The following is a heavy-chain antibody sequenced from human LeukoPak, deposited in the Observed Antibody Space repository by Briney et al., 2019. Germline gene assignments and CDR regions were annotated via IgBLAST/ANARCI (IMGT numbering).Heavy chain of an antibody. CDR2: IYYSGST. CDR1: GGSISSGGYY. Sequence: PSQTLSLTCTVSGGSISSGGYYWSWIRQHPGKGLEWIVYIYYSGSTYYNPSLKSRVTISVDTSKNQFSLKLSSVTAADTAVYYCARAPDYYDSSGYSAYFDYWGQGTLVTVSS. J-gene: IGHJ4*02. CDR3: ARAPDYYDSSGYSAYFDY. D-gene: IGHD3-22*01. V-gene: IGHV4-31*03.